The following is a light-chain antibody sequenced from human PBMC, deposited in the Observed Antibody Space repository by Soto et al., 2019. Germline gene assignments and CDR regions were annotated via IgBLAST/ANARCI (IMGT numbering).Light chain of an antibody. CDR2: GAS. Sequence: EIVMTQSPATLSVSPGERATLSCRASQSVITNLAWYQQKPGQAPRLLIYGASTRAAIIPARFSGSGSGTEFTLTIAGLQPEDFATYYCQQYESYSPLTFGGGTKVDIK. CDR1: QSVITN. V-gene: IGKV3-15*01. J-gene: IGKJ4*01. CDR3: QQYESYSPLT.